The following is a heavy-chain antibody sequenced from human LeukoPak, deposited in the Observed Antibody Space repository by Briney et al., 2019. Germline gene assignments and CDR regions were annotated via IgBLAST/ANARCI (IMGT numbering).Heavy chain of an antibody. Sequence: GRSLRLSCAASGFTFSSYAMHWVCQAPGKGLEWVAVISYDGSNKYYADSVKGRFTISRDNSKNTLYLQMNSLRAEDTAVYYCARKGVVVSDYYYGMDVWGQGTTVTVSS. CDR3: ARKGVVVSDYYYGMDV. CDR1: GFTFSSYA. CDR2: ISYDGSNK. J-gene: IGHJ6*02. D-gene: IGHD2-2*01. V-gene: IGHV3-30*04.